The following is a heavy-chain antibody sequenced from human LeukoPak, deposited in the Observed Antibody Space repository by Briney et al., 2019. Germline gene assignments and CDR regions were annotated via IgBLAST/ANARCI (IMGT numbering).Heavy chain of an antibody. D-gene: IGHD1-26*01. CDR3: ATEIIGGASFFDN. V-gene: IGHV3-30-3*01. J-gene: IGHJ4*02. CDR2: ISYDGSNK. CDR1: GFTFSSYA. Sequence: GGSLRLSCAASGFTFSSYAMHWVRQAPGKGLEWVAVISYDGSNKYYADSVKGRFTISRDNSKNTLYLQMNSLRAEDTAIYYCATEIIGGASFFDNWGQGTLVTVSS.